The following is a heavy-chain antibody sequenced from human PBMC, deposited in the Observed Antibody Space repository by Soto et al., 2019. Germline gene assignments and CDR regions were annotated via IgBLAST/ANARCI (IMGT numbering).Heavy chain of an antibody. D-gene: IGHD3-9*01. CDR2: ISPYNGFT. CDR1: GYTFTSYG. CDR3: AKLKSSGTGTYYDILSDYRD. V-gene: IGHV1-18*01. J-gene: IGHJ4*02. Sequence: QVQLIQSGAEVKKPGASVKVSCKASGYTFTSYGIAWVRQAPGQGLEWMGWISPYNGFTDSAQKFQGRVTMTTETSTSTAYMELRSLRSDDTAVYYCAKLKSSGTGTYYDILSDYRDWGQGTLVTVSS.